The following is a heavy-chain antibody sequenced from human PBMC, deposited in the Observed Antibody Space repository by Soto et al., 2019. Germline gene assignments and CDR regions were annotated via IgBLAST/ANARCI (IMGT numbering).Heavy chain of an antibody. CDR1: EFTFINYA. Sequence: GGSLRLSCAASEFTFINYAVHWVRQAPGKGLEWVAVMSYDGRNEYYADSVRGRFTISRDNSKNTVYLQMNSLRVEDMAVYYCARDGAPHITSWNDWFGPWGQGYLVTVSS. CDR3: ARDGAPHITSWNDWFGP. V-gene: IGHV3-30*04. J-gene: IGHJ5*02. CDR2: MSYDGRNE. D-gene: IGHD6-13*01.